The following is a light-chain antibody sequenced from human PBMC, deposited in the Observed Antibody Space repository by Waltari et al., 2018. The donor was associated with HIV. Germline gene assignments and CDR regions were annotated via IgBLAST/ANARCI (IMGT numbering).Light chain of an antibody. CDR1: QSIRNY. Sequence: DIEVTQPPSTLTASVGDTVSLTCRASQSIRNYLAWYQQKPGRAPQLLISEASNLESGVPSRFSGSGSGTVFTLTISSLQPDDFATYYCLQYDNLWTLGQGTKVE. J-gene: IGKJ1*01. CDR2: EAS. CDR3: LQYDNLWT. V-gene: IGKV1-5*03.